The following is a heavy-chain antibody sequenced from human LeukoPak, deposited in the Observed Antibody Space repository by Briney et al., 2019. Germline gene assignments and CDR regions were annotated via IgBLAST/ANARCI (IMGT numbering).Heavy chain of an antibody. CDR3: ARQKLRYFDWPPSGFDY. CDR1: GGSIRSSSYY. D-gene: IGHD3-9*01. Sequence: SETLSLTCSVSGGSIRSSSYYWGWIRQPPGKGLEWIGTIHYTGSTYYTPSLKSRVTVSVDTSNNQFSLKLSSVTAADTAVYYCARQKLRYFDWPPSGFDYWGQGTLVTVSS. V-gene: IGHV4-39*01. CDR2: IHYTGST. J-gene: IGHJ4*02.